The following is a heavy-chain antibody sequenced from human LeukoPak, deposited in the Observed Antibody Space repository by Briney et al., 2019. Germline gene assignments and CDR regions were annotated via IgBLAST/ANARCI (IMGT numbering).Heavy chain of an antibody. CDR3: ATVRRNNDPMYYFDY. CDR2: IIPIFGTA. V-gene: IGHV1-69*01. J-gene: IGHJ4*02. Sequence: GSSVKVSCKASGGTFSSYAISWVRQAPGQGLEWMGGIIPIFGTANYAQKFQGRVTITADESTSTAYMELSSLRSGDTAVYYCATVRRNNDPMYYFDYRGQGTLVTVSS. D-gene: IGHD1/OR15-1a*01. CDR1: GGTFSSYA.